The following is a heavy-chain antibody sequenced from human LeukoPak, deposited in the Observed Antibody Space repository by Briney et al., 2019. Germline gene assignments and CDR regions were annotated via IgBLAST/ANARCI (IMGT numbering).Heavy chain of an antibody. CDR3: VRTPPNWGADY. Sequence: GASVKVSCKASGYTFTSYGISWVRQAPGQGLEWMGWISAYNGNTNYAQKLQGRVTMTTDTFTSTAYMELRSLRSDDTAVYYCVRTPPNWGADYWGQGTLVTVSS. D-gene: IGHD7-27*01. CDR1: GYTFTSYG. J-gene: IGHJ4*02. CDR2: ISAYNGNT. V-gene: IGHV1-18*01.